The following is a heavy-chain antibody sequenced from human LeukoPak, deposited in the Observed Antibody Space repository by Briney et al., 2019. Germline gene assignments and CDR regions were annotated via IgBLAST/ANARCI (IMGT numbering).Heavy chain of an antibody. CDR2: ISGSGGNT. CDR3: AKDQIYCSSTSCYGWFDS. V-gene: IGHV3-23*01. Sequence: AGGSLRLSCAASGFTFSSYGMSWVRQAPGKGLEWVSAISGSGGNTYYADSVKGRFTISRDNSKNTLYLQMNSLRVEDTAVYYCAKDQIYCSSTSCYGWFDSWGQGTLVTVSS. J-gene: IGHJ5*01. CDR1: GFTFSSYG. D-gene: IGHD2-2*01.